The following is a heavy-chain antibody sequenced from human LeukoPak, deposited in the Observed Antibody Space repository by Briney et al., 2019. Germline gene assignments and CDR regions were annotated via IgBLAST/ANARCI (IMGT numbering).Heavy chain of an antibody. V-gene: IGHV4-61*02. D-gene: IGHD6-13*01. Sequence: VKPSETLSPTCTVSGGSINSGSYYWSWIRQPAGEQLEWIGRIYTSGSTNYNPSLKSRVTISVDTSKNQFSLKMNSVTAADTAVYYCAREGSSKFGFGSWGQGTLVTISS. CDR1: GGSINSGSYY. CDR3: AREGSSKFGFGS. CDR2: IYTSGST. J-gene: IGHJ5*01.